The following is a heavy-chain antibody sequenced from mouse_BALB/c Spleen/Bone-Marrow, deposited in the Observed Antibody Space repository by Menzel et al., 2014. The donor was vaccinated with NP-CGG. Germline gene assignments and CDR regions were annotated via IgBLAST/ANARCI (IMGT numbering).Heavy chain of an antibody. V-gene: IGHV5-17*02. Sequence: EVKLMESGGGLVQPGGSRKLSCAASGFTFSRSGMHWVRQAPEKGLEWVAYNSSGSSTIYYADTMKGRFTISRDNPKNTLFLQMTSLRSEDTAMYYCARARSTMITTGAMDYWGQGTSVTVSS. J-gene: IGHJ4*01. CDR2: NSSGSSTI. CDR3: ARARSTMITTGAMDY. D-gene: IGHD2-4*01. CDR1: GFTFSRSG.